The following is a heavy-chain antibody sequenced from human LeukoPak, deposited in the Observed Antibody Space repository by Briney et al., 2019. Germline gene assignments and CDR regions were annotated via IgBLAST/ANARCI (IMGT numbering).Heavy chain of an antibody. D-gene: IGHD1-26*01. Sequence: ASVTVSCNASGGTFSSYAISWVRHAPAQGLEWMGGIITIFGTANYAQKFQGRVTITADESTSTAYMELSSLRSEDTAVYYCARGPGTPKGIDYWGQGTLVTVTA. CDR3: ARGPGTPKGIDY. CDR2: IITIFGTA. CDR1: GGTFSSYA. J-gene: IGHJ4*02. V-gene: IGHV1-69*13.